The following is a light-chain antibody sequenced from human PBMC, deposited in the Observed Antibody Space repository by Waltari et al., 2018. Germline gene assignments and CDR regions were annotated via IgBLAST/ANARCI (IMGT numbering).Light chain of an antibody. J-gene: IGLJ3*02. CDR1: SLRTSY. Sequence: SSELTQGPAVSVALGQTVKITCQGDSLRTSYASWYQLKPGQATVLVLFGKVKRPSGIPDRFSGYSSGTTSSLTFTGAQAEDEADYYCHSRNGRNNEVVFGGGTKLTGL. CDR3: HSRNGRNNEVV. V-gene: IGLV3-19*01. CDR2: GKV.